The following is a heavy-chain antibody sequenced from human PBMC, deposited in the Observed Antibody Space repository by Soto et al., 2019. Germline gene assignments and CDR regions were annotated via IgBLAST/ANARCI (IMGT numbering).Heavy chain of an antibody. V-gene: IGHV1-8*01. CDR1: GYTFTSYD. CDR3: ARGRMEDIVVVPAAINQAAIWFDP. D-gene: IGHD2-2*01. Sequence: QVQLVQSGAEVKKPGASVKVSCKTSGYTFTSYDINWVRQATGQGLEWMGWMNPKSGNTGYAQKFQVRVLMTRNTSISTAYMELSSLRSEDTAVYYCARGRMEDIVVVPAAINQAAIWFDPWGQGTLVTVSS. J-gene: IGHJ5*02. CDR2: MNPKSGNT.